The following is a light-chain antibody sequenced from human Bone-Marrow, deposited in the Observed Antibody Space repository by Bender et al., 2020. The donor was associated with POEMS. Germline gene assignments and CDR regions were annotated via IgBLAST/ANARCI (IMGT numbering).Light chain of an antibody. CDR3: CSSARSNWV. Sequence: QSALTQPASVSGSPGQSITISCTGTSSDVGSYNLVSWFQQHPNKAPKLMIYEVSKRPSGVSNRFSGSKSGNTASLTISGLQSEDEADYFCCSSARSNWVFGGGTKLTVV. V-gene: IGLV2-23*02. J-gene: IGLJ3*02. CDR1: SSDVGSYNL. CDR2: EVS.